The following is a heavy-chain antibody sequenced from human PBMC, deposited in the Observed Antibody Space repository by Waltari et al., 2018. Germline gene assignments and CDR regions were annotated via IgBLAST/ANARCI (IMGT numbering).Heavy chain of an antibody. V-gene: IGHV3-23*01. Sequence: EVQVLESGGDLVQPGGSLRLSCVAAGFDFVNSAMSWVRQTPGKGLAWVSTMTGTGGGPLYANSPYYADSVKGRFTISRDNSKNTIYLQMSSLNAEDTAIYYCAKGSGMDVWGQGTTVTVSS. J-gene: IGHJ6*02. CDR1: GFDFVNSA. CDR2: MTGTGGGPLYANSP. CDR3: AKGSGMDV.